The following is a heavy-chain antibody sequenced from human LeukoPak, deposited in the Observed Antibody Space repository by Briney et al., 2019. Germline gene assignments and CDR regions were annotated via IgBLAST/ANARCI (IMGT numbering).Heavy chain of an antibody. D-gene: IGHD3-10*01. J-gene: IGHJ4*02. CDR2: IKEDGSEK. Sequence: RGSLRLSCAASGFSFSRYWMTWVRQAPGKGLEWVANIKEDGSEKYYVDSVKGRFTISKDNAKNSLYLQMNSLRAEDTAVYYCAGRALITMGREVIVSRPFDYWGQGTLVTVSS. CDR3: AGRALITMGREVIVSRPFDY. CDR1: GFSFSRYW. V-gene: IGHV3-7*01.